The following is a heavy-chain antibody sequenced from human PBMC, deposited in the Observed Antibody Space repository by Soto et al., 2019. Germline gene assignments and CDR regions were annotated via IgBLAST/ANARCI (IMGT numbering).Heavy chain of an antibody. J-gene: IGHJ6*02. Sequence: GGSLRLSCAASGFTFSSYGMHWVRQAPGKGLEWVAVIWYDGSNKYYADSVKGRFTISRDNSKNTLDLQMNSLRAEDTAVYYCANDPITSGYYSYGMDVWGQGTTVTVSS. D-gene: IGHD3-22*01. CDR1: GFTFSSYG. CDR2: IWYDGSNK. CDR3: ANDPITSGYYSYGMDV. V-gene: IGHV3-33*06.